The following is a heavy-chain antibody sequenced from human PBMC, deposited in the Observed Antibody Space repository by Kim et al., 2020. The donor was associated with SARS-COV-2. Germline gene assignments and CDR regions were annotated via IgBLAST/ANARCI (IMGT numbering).Heavy chain of an antibody. D-gene: IGHD2-21*01. CDR2: IYHSGST. CDR3: ARASPYTVCGGDCPFYYYYYMDV. CDR1: GGSISSSNW. Sequence: SETLSLTCAVSGGSISSSNWWSWVRQPPGKGLEWIGEIYHSGSTNYNPSLKSRVTISVDKSKNQFSLKLSSVTAADTAVYYCARASPYTVCGGDCPFYYYYYMDVWGKGTTVTVSS. V-gene: IGHV4-4*02. J-gene: IGHJ6*03.